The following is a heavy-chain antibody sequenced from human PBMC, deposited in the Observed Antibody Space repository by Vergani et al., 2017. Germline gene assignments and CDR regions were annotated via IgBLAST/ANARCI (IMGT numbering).Heavy chain of an antibody. CDR2: IYYSGST. D-gene: IGHD6-13*01. CDR3: ASVGIAAAGNWFDP. J-gene: IGHJ5*02. V-gene: IGHV4-59*01. CDR1: GGSISSYY. Sequence: QLQLQESGPGLVKPSATLSLTCTVSGGSISSYYWSWIGQPPGKGLEWIWYIYYSGSTNYNPSLKSQVTISVDTSKNQFSLKLSSVTAADTAVYYCASVGIAAAGNWFDPWGQGTLVTVSS.